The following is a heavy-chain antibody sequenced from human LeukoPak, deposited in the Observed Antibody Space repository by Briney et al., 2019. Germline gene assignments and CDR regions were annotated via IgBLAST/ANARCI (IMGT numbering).Heavy chain of an antibody. D-gene: IGHD1-14*01. V-gene: IGHV4-39*01. J-gene: IGHJ4*02. CDR1: GGSISSSSYY. Sequence: SETLSLTCTVSGGSISSSSYYWGWIRQPPGKGLEWIGSIYYSGSTYYNPSLKSRATISVDTSKNQFSLKLSSVTAADTAVYYCARHSEGSPDYWGQGTLVTVTS. CDR3: ARHSEGSPDY. CDR2: IYYSGST.